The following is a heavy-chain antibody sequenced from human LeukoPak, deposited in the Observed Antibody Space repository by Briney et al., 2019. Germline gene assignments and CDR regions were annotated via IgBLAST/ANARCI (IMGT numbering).Heavy chain of an antibody. J-gene: IGHJ4*02. Sequence: ASVKVSCKASGYTLTDYCIHWVRQAPGQGLEWMGWINPNSGGTKYAQKFQGRVTMTRDTSISTAYMELNRLRSDDSAVYYCARGGHSGWYGPDSVDYWGQGSLVTVSS. V-gene: IGHV1-2*02. CDR3: ARGGHSGWYGPDSVDY. CDR2: INPNSGGT. D-gene: IGHD6-19*01. CDR1: GYTLTDYC.